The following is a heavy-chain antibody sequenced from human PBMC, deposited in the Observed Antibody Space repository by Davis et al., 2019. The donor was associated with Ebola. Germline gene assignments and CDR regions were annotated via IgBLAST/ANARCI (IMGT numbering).Heavy chain of an antibody. V-gene: IGHV3-33*08. D-gene: IGHD4-23*01. CDR1: GFTVSSNY. Sequence: PGGSLRLSCAASGFTVSSNYMHWVRQAPGKGLEWVASIWFDGSNEDYADSVKGRFTISRDNPKNTLYLEMNSLRVDDTAVYHCARHLGYGGDSVPFNFWGQGTMVTVSS. J-gene: IGHJ3*01. CDR2: IWFDGSNE. CDR3: ARHLGYGGDSVPFNF.